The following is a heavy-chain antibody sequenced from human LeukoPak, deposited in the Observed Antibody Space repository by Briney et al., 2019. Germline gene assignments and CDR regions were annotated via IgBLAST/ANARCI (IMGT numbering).Heavy chain of an antibody. J-gene: IGHJ4*02. D-gene: IGHD3/OR15-3a*01. CDR2: IRTNNYR. CDR1: GXSFSSYT. CDR3: ARDGHFDF. V-gene: IGHV3-21*01. Sequence: GGSLRLSCAASGXSFSSYTVNWLRQAPGKGLEWVSSIRTNNYRYGAGSVKGRLTISRDNAKNSLFLQMDSLRAEDTAVYYCARDGHFDFWGQGTLVTVSS.